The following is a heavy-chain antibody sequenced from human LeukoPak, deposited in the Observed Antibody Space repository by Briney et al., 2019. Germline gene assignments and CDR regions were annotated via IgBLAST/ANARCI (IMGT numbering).Heavy chain of an antibody. J-gene: IGHJ4*02. CDR1: GFTFSNAW. CDR3: TTEGIFGVVSYFDY. CDR2: IKSKADGGTT. Sequence: GGSLRLSCAASGFTFSNAWMSWVRRAPGKGLEWVGRIKSKADGGTTDYTAPVKGRFTISRDDSKNRLYLQMNSLKTEDTAVYYCTTEGIFGVVSYFDYWGQGTLVTVSS. V-gene: IGHV3-15*01. D-gene: IGHD3-3*01.